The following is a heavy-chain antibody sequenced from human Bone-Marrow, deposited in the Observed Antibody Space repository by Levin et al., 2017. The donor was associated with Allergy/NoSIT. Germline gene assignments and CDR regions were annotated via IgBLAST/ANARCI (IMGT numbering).Heavy chain of an antibody. CDR2: ISSSSYI. CDR3: ARSKNILTEISMDV. J-gene: IGHJ6*02. D-gene: IGHD3-9*01. Sequence: GGSLRLSCAASGFTFSSYSMNWVRQAPGKGLEWVSSISSSSYIYYADSVKGRFTISRDNAKNSLYLQMNSLRAEDTAVYYCARSKNILTEISMDVWGQGTTVTVSS. V-gene: IGHV3-21*01. CDR1: GFTFSSYS.